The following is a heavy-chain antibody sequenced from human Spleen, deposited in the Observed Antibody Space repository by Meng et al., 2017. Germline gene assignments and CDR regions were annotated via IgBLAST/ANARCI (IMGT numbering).Heavy chain of an antibody. CDR2: IYYSGST. V-gene: IGHV4-39*07. D-gene: IGHD6-13*01. J-gene: IGHJ4*02. CDR3: ARDPLAAAVDPEVDY. CDR1: GGSISSSSYY. Sequence: SETLSLTCTVSGGSISSSSYYWGWIRQPPGKGLEWIGSIYYSGSTYYNPSLKSRVTISVDTSKNQFSLKLSSVTAADTAVYYCARDPLAAAVDPEVDYWGQGTLVTVSS.